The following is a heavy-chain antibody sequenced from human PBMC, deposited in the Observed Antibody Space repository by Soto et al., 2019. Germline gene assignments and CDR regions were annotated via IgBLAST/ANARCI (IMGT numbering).Heavy chain of an antibody. CDR1: GFTFSIYA. CDR2: ISASAGST. CDR3: AKDPDCSSASCYNPSFDY. Sequence: EVQLLESGGGLVQPGGSLRLSCAASGFTFSIYAMSWVRQAPGKGLEWVSVISASAGSTYYADSVKGRFTISRDNSKNTLYLQMNSLRAEDTAVYYCAKDPDCSSASCYNPSFDYWGQGTLLTVSS. V-gene: IGHV3-23*01. J-gene: IGHJ4*02. D-gene: IGHD2-2*02.